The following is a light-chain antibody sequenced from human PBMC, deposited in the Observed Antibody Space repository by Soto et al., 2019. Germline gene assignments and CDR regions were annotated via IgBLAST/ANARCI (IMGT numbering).Light chain of an antibody. Sequence: DIQMTQSPSSLSASVGDRVTITCRASQDISRYLAWFQQKPGKAPKPLIYAASSLRSGVPSKFSGSGTRTDFTLTINSLQPADFATYFCQQYHSRPYSFGQGTKLE. J-gene: IGKJ2*03. V-gene: IGKV1-16*02. CDR2: AAS. CDR3: QQYHSRPYS. CDR1: QDISRY.